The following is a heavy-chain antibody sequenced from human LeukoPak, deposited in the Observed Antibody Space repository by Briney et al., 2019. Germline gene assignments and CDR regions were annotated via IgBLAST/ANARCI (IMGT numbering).Heavy chain of an antibody. CDR1: GGSISTNY. J-gene: IGHJ4*02. CDR2: IFYSGRN. V-gene: IGHV4-59*01. Sequence: SETLSLTCTVSGGSISTNYWSWIRQPPGKGLEWIGNIFYSGRNNYNPSLRSRVTMSVDTSKNQFSLKLSSVTAADTAVYYCAGGAYCGGDCYSFFHYWGRGTLVTVSS. CDR3: AGGAYCGGDCYSFFHY. D-gene: IGHD2-21*02.